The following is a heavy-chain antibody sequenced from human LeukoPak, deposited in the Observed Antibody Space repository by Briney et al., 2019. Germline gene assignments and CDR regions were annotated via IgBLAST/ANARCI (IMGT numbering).Heavy chain of an antibody. Sequence: GGSLRLSCAASGFTFSSYEMNWVRQAPGKGLEWVANIKQDGSEKYYVDSVKGRFTISRDNAKNSLYLQMNSLRAEDTAVYYCARDFAVRGVIRLDYWGQGTLVTVSS. V-gene: IGHV3-7*01. CDR3: ARDFAVRGVIRLDY. D-gene: IGHD3-10*01. J-gene: IGHJ4*02. CDR1: GFTFSSYE. CDR2: IKQDGSEK.